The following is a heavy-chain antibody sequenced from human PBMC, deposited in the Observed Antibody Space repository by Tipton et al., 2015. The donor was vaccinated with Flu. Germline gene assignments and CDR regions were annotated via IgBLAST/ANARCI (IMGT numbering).Heavy chain of an antibody. CDR2: IYYSGST. Sequence: LRLSCTVSGGSISSYYWSWIRQPPGKGLEWIGYIYYSGSTNYNPSLKSRVTISVDTSKNQFSLKLSSVTAADTAVYYCARSMGGNWEFDYWGQGTLVTVSS. CDR3: ARSMGGNWEFDY. J-gene: IGHJ4*02. D-gene: IGHD7-27*01. CDR1: GGSISSYY. V-gene: IGHV4-59*01.